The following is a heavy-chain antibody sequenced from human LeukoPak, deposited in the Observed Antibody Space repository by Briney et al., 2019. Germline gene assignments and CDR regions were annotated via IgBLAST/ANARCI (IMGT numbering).Heavy chain of an antibody. V-gene: IGHV4-61*02. CDR2: IYTSGST. CDR3: AGDISSWFDP. CDR1: GGSISSGSYY. J-gene: IGHJ5*02. Sequence: PSETLSLTCTVSGGSISSGSYYWSWIRQPAGKGLEWIGRIYTSGSTNYNPSLKSRVTISVDTSKNQFSLKLNSVTAADTAVYYCAGDISSWFDPWGQGTLVTVSS.